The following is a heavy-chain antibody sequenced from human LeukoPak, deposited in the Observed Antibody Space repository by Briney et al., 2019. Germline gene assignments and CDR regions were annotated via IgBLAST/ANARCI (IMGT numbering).Heavy chain of an antibody. CDR2: ISSSSSYI. Sequence: PGGSLRLSCAASGFTFSSYSMNRVRQAPGKGLEWVSSISSSSSYIYYADSVKGRFTISRDNAKNSLYLQMNSLRAEDTAVYYCATGSSDWGYGMDVWGQGTTVTVSS. CDR3: ATGSSDWGYGMDV. J-gene: IGHJ6*02. V-gene: IGHV3-21*01. D-gene: IGHD6-19*01. CDR1: GFTFSSYS.